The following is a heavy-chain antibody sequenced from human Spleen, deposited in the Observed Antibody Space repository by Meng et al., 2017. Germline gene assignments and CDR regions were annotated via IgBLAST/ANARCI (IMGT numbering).Heavy chain of an antibody. Sequence: GGSLRLSCAASGFIFSKYAMNWLRRAPGKGLEWSWVRQAPGRGLEWVSSLSGRGDDTYYADSVKGRFTISRDNSRNTLYLQMNSLRAEDTALYYCARPSIAAGDPGNYFDYWGQGTLVTVSS. CDR1: GFIFSKYA. V-gene: IGHV3-23*01. CDR3: ARPSIAAGDPGNYFDY. D-gene: IGHD6-13*01. J-gene: IGHJ4*02. CDR2: LSGRGDDT.